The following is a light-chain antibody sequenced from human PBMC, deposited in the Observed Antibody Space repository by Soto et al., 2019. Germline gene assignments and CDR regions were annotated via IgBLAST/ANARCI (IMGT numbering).Light chain of an antibody. J-gene: IGKJ4*01. CDR2: GAS. CDR1: QSVSSN. V-gene: IGKV3-15*01. CDR3: QHYNNLPLT. Sequence: EIVLTQSPATLSVSPGERATLSCRASQSVSSNLAWYQQKPGQAPGLLIYGASSRAPGIPARFSGSGSGTEFTLTISSLQSEDFAVYYCQHYNNLPLTFGGGAKVGIK.